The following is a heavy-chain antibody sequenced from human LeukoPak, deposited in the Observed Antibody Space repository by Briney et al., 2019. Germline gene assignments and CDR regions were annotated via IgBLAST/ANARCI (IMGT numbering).Heavy chain of an antibody. CDR1: GGSFSGYY. Sequence: SETLSLTGAVYGGSFSGYYWSWIRQPPGKGVEWIGEINHSGSTNYNPSLKSRVTISVDTSKNQFSLKLSSVTAADTAVYYCARGGGDCSSTSCYAFDIWGQGTMVTVSS. D-gene: IGHD2-2*01. J-gene: IGHJ3*02. V-gene: IGHV4-34*01. CDR3: ARGGGDCSSTSCYAFDI. CDR2: INHSGST.